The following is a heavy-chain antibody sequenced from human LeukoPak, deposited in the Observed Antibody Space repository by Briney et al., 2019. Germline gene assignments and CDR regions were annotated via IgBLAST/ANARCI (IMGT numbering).Heavy chain of an antibody. CDR3: AITGHRDKWEYF. D-gene: IGHD1-14*01. Sequence: GESLKISCKISEYTLTKYWIGWARQMPGKGLEWMGIINPYDFDTQYSPSSQGHVIISVDTPITTAYLQWSSLEASARAMYCWAITGHRDKWEYFWGQGTLVTVSS. J-gene: IGHJ4*02. CDR2: INPYDFDT. CDR1: EYTLTKYW. V-gene: IGHV5-51*04.